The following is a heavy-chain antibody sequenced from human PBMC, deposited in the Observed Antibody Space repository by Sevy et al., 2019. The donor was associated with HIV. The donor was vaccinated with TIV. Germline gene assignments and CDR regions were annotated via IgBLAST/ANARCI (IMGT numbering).Heavy chain of an antibody. CDR2: INPNSGCT. J-gene: IGHJ6*02. CDR1: GYTLTGYY. D-gene: IGHD2-15*01. CDR3: ARDRGYCSGGSCYSNYYYGMDV. Sequence: ASVQVSCKASGYTLTGYYMHWLRQAPGQGLEWMGWINPNSGCTNYAQKFQDRVTITSDTSISTANMEQSRLRSDDTAVYYCARDRGYCSGGSCYSNYYYGMDVWGQGTTVTVSS. V-gene: IGHV1-2*02.